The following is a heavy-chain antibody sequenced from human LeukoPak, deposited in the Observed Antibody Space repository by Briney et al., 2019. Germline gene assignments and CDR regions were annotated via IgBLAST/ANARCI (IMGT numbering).Heavy chain of an antibody. D-gene: IGHD1-1*01. J-gene: IGHJ6*03. CDR3: ARTTAAYYYYYMDV. Sequence: PGGSLRLSCAASGFTVSSNYMSWVRQAPGKGLEWVSVIYSGGSTYYADSVKGRFTISRDNSKNTLYLQMNSLRAEDTAVYYCARTTAAYYYYYMDVWGKGTTVTVSS. CDR1: GFTVSSNY. V-gene: IGHV3-53*01. CDR2: IYSGGST.